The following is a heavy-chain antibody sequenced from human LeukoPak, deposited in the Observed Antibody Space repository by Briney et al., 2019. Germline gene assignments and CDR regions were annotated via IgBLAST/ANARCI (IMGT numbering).Heavy chain of an antibody. CDR2: IKKDGSEK. CDR3: ARAQGYFDY. V-gene: IGHV3-7*03. CDR1: GFTFSSYW. Sequence: GGSLRLSCAASGFTFSSYWMSWVRQAPGRGLEWVANIKKDGSEKYYGDSVKGRFTISRDNAKNSLYLQMNSLRAEDTAVYYCARAQGYFDYWGQGTLVTVSS. J-gene: IGHJ4*02.